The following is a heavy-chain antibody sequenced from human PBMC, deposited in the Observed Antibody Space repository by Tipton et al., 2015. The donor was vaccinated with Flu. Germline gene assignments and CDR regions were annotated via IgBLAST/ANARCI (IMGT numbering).Heavy chain of an antibody. CDR1: GGSISSYY. V-gene: IGHV4-59*08. D-gene: IGHD6-13*01. J-gene: IGHJ6*02. Sequence: TLSLTCTVSGGSISSYYWSWIRQPHGKGLEWIGYIYYCGSTNYNPSLKSRVTISVDTSKNQFSLKLGSVTAADTAVYYCARVSAAHYGMDVWGQGTMVTVSS. CDR3: ARVSAAHYGMDV. CDR2: IYYCGST.